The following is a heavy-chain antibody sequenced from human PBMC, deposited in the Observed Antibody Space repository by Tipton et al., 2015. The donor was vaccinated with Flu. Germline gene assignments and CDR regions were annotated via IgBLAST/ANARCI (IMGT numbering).Heavy chain of an antibody. Sequence: TLSLTCTVSGGSISSSDYYWGWIRQPPGKGLEWIGSIYHSGSTYYNPSLKSRVTISVDTSKNQFSLKLSSVTAADTSVYYCASFISEYNWNYGEGLDYWGQGTLVTVSS. J-gene: IGHJ4*02. V-gene: IGHV4-39*07. CDR1: GGSISSSDYY. D-gene: IGHD1-7*01. CDR3: ASFISEYNWNYGEGLDY. CDR2: IYHSGST.